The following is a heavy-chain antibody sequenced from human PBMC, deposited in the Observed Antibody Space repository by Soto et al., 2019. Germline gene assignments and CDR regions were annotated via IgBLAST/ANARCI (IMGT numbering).Heavy chain of an antibody. D-gene: IGHD3-16*02. Sequence: GESLKISCRTSGYKFTSYWIAWVRQMPGRGLEWMGIIFPSDSDTRYSPSFQGQVTISADRSTSTVFLQWASLKASDTAVYFCARKDKSRYFNWFDPWGRGTLVTVSS. CDR2: IFPSDSDT. V-gene: IGHV5-51*01. CDR3: ARKDKSRYFNWFDP. J-gene: IGHJ5*02. CDR1: GYKFTSYW.